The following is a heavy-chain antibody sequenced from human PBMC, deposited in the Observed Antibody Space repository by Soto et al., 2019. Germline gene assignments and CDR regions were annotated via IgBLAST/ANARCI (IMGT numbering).Heavy chain of an antibody. CDR2: INPAGGTT. CDR1: GFTFTSYY. D-gene: IGHD2-2*01. Sequence: QVKLVQSGTELKKPGASVKVSCKASGFTFTSYYMHWERQAPGQGLDWMGIINPAGGTTTYAQSLQGRVTMTRDTSTSTVYMELSSLSSEATAVDYCAMRSTAGAYYYMYVWGKGTTVTVSS. CDR3: AMRSTAGAYYYMYV. V-gene: IGHV1-46*03. J-gene: IGHJ6*03.